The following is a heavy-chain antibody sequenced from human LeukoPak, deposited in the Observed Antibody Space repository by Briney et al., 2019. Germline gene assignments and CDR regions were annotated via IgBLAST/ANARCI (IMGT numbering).Heavy chain of an antibody. V-gene: IGHV4-34*01. CDR1: GGSFSGYY. CDR2: INHSGST. CDR3: ARLSLELLWFGELFYYYYYYGMDV. Sequence: PSETLSLTCAVYGGSFSGYYWSWIRQPPGKGLEWIGEINHSGSTNYNPSLKSRVTISVDTSKNQFSLKLSSVTAADTAVYYCARLSLELLWFGELFYYYYYYGMDVWGQGTTVTVSS. D-gene: IGHD3-10*01. J-gene: IGHJ6*02.